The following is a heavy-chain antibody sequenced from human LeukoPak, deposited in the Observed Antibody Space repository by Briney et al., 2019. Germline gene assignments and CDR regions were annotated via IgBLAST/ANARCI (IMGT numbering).Heavy chain of an antibody. CDR2: INPNSGGT. V-gene: IGHV1-2*02. Sequence: ASVKVSCKASGYTFTGYYMHWVRQAPGQGLEWMGWINPNSGGTNYAQKFRGRVTMTRDTSISTAYMELSRLRSDDTAVYYCARDVGYCSSTSCRDYWGQETLVTVSS. D-gene: IGHD2-2*01. CDR3: ARDVGYCSSTSCRDY. CDR1: GYTFTGYY. J-gene: IGHJ4*02.